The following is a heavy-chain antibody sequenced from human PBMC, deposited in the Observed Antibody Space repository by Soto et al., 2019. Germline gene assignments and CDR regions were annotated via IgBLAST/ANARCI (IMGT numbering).Heavy chain of an antibody. CDR1: GFTFSTSD. CDR3: AREGRSSAWNNGYFDL. Sequence: EVQLVESGGGLVQSGGSLRLSCAASGFTFSTSDMHWVRQTPGKGLEWVSAIGLAADTYYADSVRGRFTISREDATSSLFLQMNSLRVGDTAVYYCAREGRSSAWNNGYFDLWGRGTLVTVSS. CDR2: IGLAADT. D-gene: IGHD6-19*01. J-gene: IGHJ2*01. V-gene: IGHV3-13*01.